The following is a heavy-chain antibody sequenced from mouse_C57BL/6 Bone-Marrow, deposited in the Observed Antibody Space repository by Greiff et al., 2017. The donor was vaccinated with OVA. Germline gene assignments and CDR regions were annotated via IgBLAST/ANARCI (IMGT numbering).Heavy chain of an antibody. V-gene: IGHV1-19*01. J-gene: IGHJ4*01. D-gene: IGHD4-1*01. Sequence: VQLQQSGPVLVKPGASVKMSCKASGYTFTDYYMNWVKQSHGKSLEWIGVINPYNGGTSYNQKFKGKATLTVDKSSSTAYMELNSLTSEDSAVYYCARLGRRYAMDYWGQGTSVTVSS. CDR1: GYTFTDYY. CDR3: ARLGRRYAMDY. CDR2: INPYNGGT.